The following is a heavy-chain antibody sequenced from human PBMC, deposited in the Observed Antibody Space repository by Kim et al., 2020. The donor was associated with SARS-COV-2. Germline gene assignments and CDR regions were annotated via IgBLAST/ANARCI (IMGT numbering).Heavy chain of an antibody. Sequence: ASVKVSCKVSGYTLTELSMHWVRQAPGKGREWMGGFDPEDGETIYAQKFQGRVTMTEDTSTDTAYMELSSLRSEDTAVYYCATHTFGGVIVKDYWGQGTLVTVSS. D-gene: IGHD3-16*02. V-gene: IGHV1-24*01. CDR1: GYTLTELS. CDR2: FDPEDGET. CDR3: ATHTFGGVIVKDY. J-gene: IGHJ4*02.